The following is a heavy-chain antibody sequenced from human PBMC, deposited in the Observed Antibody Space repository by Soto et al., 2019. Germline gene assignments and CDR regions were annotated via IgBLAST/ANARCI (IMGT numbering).Heavy chain of an antibody. CDR2: ISGSGGGT. D-gene: IGHD5-18*01. J-gene: IGHJ4*02. CDR3: AGPGYSSQDY. CDR1: GFTFRTYA. V-gene: IGHV3-23*01. Sequence: EVQLLESGGGLVQPGGSLRLSCAASGFTFRTYALSWVRQAPGKGLEWVSAISGSGGGTDYADSVKGRFTISRDNSKNTLVLQMDNLRAEDTAIYYCAGPGYSSQDYWGQGTLVSVSS.